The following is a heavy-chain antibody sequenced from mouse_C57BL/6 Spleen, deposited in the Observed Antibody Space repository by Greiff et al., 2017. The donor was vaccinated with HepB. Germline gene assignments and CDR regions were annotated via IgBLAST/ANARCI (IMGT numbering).Heavy chain of an antibody. J-gene: IGHJ3*01. Sequence: VQLQQSGPELVKPGASVKISCKASGYAFSSSWMNWVKQRPGKGLEWIGRIYPGDGDTNYNGKFKGKATLTADKSSSTAYMQLSSLTSEDSAVYFCAREYDDDVVRGDYWGQGTLVTVSA. CDR1: GYAFSSSW. V-gene: IGHV1-82*01. D-gene: IGHD2-4*01. CDR2: IYPGDGDT. CDR3: AREYDDDVVRGDY.